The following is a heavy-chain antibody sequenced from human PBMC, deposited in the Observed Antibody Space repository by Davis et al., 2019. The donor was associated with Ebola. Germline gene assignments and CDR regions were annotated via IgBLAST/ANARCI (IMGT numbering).Heavy chain of an antibody. J-gene: IGHJ6*02. CDR2: INHSGST. CDR3: ARQTYYYGMDV. Sequence: SETLSLTCAVYGESFSGYYWSWIRQPPGKGLEWIGEINHSGSTNYNPSLKSRVTISVDTSKNQFSLKLSSVTAADTAVYYCARQTYYYGMDVWGQGTTVTVSS. CDR1: GESFSGYY. V-gene: IGHV4-34*01.